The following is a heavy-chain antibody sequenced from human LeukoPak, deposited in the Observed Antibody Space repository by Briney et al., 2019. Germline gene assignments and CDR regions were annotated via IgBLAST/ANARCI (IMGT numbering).Heavy chain of an antibody. CDR3: ARHAYYDSSGYQYFDY. J-gene: IGHJ4*02. V-gene: IGHV5-51*01. Sequence: LGESLKISCKGSGYSFTSYWIGWVRQMPGKGLEWMGIIYPGDSDTRYSPSFQGQVTISADKSISTAYLQWSSLKASDTAMYYCARHAYYDSSGYQYFDYWGQGTLVTVSS. CDR1: GYSFTSYW. CDR2: IYPGDSDT. D-gene: IGHD3-22*01.